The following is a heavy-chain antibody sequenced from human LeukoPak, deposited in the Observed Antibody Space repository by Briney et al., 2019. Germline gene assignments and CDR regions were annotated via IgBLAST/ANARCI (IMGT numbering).Heavy chain of an antibody. Sequence: SVKVSCKASGGTFSSYAISWVRQAPGQGLEWMGGIIPIFGTANYAQKFQGRVTITTDESTSTAYMELSSLRSEDTAVYYCARDLDNGSYEAFDIWGQGTMVTVSS. CDR3: ARDLDNGSYEAFDI. CDR2: IIPIFGTA. J-gene: IGHJ3*02. V-gene: IGHV1-69*05. CDR1: GGTFSSYA. D-gene: IGHD1-26*01.